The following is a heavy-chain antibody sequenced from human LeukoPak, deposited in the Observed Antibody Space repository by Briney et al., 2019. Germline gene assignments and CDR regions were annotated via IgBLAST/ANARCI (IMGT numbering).Heavy chain of an antibody. J-gene: IGHJ3*02. V-gene: IGHV3-64*01. CDR3: AKASSSRAFDI. D-gene: IGHD6-6*01. CDR2: ISSNGGST. CDR1: GFTFSSYA. Sequence: AGGSLRLSCAASGFTFSSYAMHWVRQAPGKGLEYVSAISSNGGSTYYANSVKGRFTISRDNSKNTLYLQMNSLRAEDTAVYYCAKASSSRAFDIWGQGTMVTVSS.